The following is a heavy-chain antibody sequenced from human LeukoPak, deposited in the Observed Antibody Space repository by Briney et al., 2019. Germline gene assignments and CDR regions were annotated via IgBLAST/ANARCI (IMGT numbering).Heavy chain of an antibody. CDR2: ISDNGDST. CDR1: GFTFSVHY. J-gene: IGHJ4*02. V-gene: IGHV3-64D*08. CDR3: IKDLSGTWSFDY. D-gene: IGHD1-26*01. Sequence: GGSLRLSCSASGFTFSVHYMHWVRQAPGKGLEYVSTISDNGDSTCYADSVKGRFIISRDNSKNTLYLQMNSLRVEDTAVYYCIKDLSGTWSFDYWGQGTLLIVSS.